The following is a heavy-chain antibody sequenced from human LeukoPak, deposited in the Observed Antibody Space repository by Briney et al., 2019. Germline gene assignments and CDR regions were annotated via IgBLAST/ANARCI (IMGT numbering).Heavy chain of an antibody. CDR2: ISSSSSTI. Sequence: GGSLRLSCAASGLTFSSYGMHWVRQAPGKGLEWVSYISSSSSTIYYADSVKGRFTISRDNAKNSLYLQMNSLRDEDMALYYCAKSPSSGYKYYMDVWGKGTMVTVSS. CDR3: AKSPSSGYKYYMDV. J-gene: IGHJ6*03. CDR1: GLTFSSYG. V-gene: IGHV3-48*02.